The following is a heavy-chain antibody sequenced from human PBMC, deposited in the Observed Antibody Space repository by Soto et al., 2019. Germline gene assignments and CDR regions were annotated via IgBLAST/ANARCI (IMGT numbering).Heavy chain of an antibody. Sequence: EVQLVESGGGLVQPGRSLRLSCAASGFTFDDYAMHWVRQAPGKGLEWVSGISWNSGSIGYADSVKGRFTISRDNAKNSLYLQMNSPRAEDTALYYCAKDIASTSFYYMDVWGKGTTVTVSS. CDR1: GFTFDDYA. CDR2: ISWNSGSI. J-gene: IGHJ6*03. CDR3: AKDIASTSFYYMDV. D-gene: IGHD2-2*01. V-gene: IGHV3-9*01.